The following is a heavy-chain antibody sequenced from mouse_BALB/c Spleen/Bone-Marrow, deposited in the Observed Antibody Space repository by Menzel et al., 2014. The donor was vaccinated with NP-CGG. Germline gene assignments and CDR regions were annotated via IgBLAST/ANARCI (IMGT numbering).Heavy chain of an antibody. J-gene: IGHJ3*01. CDR2: IDPYDSET. CDR3: ARGRDYDVFAY. CDR1: GYTFTSYR. D-gene: IGHD2-4*01. V-gene: IGHV1-52*01. Sequence: VQLQQSGAELVRPGASVKLSCKASGYTFTSYRMNWVKQRPEQGLEWIGRIDPYDSETHYNQKFKDKAILTVDKSSSTAYMQLSSPTSEDSAVYYCARGRDYDVFAYWGQGTLVTVSA.